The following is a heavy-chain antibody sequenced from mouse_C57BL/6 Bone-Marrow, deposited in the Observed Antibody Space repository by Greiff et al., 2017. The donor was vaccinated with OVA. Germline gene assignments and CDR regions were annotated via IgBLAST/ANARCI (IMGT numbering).Heavy chain of an antibody. CDR1: GYTFTSYW. V-gene: IGHV1-55*01. Sequence: QVQLQQPGAELVKPGASVKMSCKASGYTFTSYWLTWVKQRPGQGLEWIGDIYPGSGSTNYNEKFKSKATLTVDTSSSTAYMQLSSLTSEDSAVYYCARRGLRDAMDYWGQGTSVTVSS. CDR3: ARRGLRDAMDY. CDR2: IYPGSGST. D-gene: IGHD2-4*01. J-gene: IGHJ4*01.